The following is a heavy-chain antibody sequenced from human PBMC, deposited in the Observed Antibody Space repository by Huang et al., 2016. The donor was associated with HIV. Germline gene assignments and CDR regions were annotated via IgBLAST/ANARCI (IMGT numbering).Heavy chain of an antibody. CDR3: VHRLRYGKWYVDY. V-gene: IGHV2-5*02. D-gene: IGHD6-13*01. CDR2: IYWDNEE. CDR1: GFSLTSSGVA. J-gene: IGHJ4*02. Sequence: QITLKESGPTLVKPTQTLTLTCTFSGFSLTSSGVAVGWIRQPPGKALEWLALIYWDNEERFSPSLKTRLTITKDTPKNEVVLTMTNMDPVDTATYYCVHRLRYGKWYVDYWGQEVLVTVSS.